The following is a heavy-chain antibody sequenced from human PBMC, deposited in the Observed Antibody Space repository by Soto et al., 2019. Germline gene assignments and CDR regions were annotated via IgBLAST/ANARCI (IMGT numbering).Heavy chain of an antibody. CDR3: EHAGDYDLMSFDR. CDR2: IYWDDDQ. V-gene: IGHV2-5*02. D-gene: IGHD4-17*01. J-gene: IGHJ4*02. CDR1: GFSLTTTGMG. Sequence: QITLKESGPPLVSPSQNLTLTCAFSGFSLTTTGMGVAWIRQPPGKAMEWLALIYWDDDQRYNPSLKNRLTVYTDTPTNRVVLTITNMIPEDTGTYYCEHAGDYDLMSFDRWGPGTLVTVSS.